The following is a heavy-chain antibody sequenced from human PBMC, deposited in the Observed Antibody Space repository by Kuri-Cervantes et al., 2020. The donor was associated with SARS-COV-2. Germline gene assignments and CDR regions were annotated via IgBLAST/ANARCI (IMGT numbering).Heavy chain of an antibody. D-gene: IGHD3-22*01. J-gene: IGHJ4*02. CDR1: GFTFSSYD. CDR2: IGTAGDT. V-gene: IGHV3-13*01. CDR3: AKDMRYDSSGYYDY. Sequence: GESLKISCAASGFTFSSYDMHWVRQATGKGLEWVSAIGTAGDTYYPGSVEGRFTISRENAKNSLYLQMNSLRAEDTALYYCAKDMRYDSSGYYDYWGQGALVTVSS.